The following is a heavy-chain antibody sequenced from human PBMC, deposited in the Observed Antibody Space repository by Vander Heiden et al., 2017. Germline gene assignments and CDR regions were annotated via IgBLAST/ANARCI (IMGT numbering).Heavy chain of an antibody. CDR2: ISGSGGST. J-gene: IGHJ4*02. CDR1: GFTFSGYA. Sequence: EVQLLESGGGLVQTGGSLRLSCAASGFTFSGYAMSCVRQAPGKGLEWVSAISGSGGSTYYADSVKGRFTISRDNSKNTLYLQMNSLRAEDTAVYYCAKAVRVVSVHYFDYWGQGTLVTVSS. D-gene: IGHD3-3*01. V-gene: IGHV3-23*01. CDR3: AKAVRVVSVHYFDY.